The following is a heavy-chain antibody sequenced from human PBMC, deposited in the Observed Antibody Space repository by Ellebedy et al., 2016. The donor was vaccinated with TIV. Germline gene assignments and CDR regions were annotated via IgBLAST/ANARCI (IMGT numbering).Heavy chain of an antibody. CDR2: IYYSGST. Sequence: MPSETLSLTCTVSGGSISSRSYYWSWFRQPPGKGLEGIGYIYYSGSTNYNPSLKSRVTISVDTSKNQFSLQLNSVTPEDTAVYYCARDPDSGSYSLDYWGQGTLVTVSS. V-gene: IGHV4-61*01. CDR3: ARDPDSGSYSLDY. J-gene: IGHJ4*02. CDR1: GGSISSRSYY. D-gene: IGHD1-26*01.